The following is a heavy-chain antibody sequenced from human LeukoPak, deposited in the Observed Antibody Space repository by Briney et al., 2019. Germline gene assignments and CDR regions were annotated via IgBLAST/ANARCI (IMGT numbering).Heavy chain of an antibody. J-gene: IGHJ5*02. Sequence: SETLSLTCTVSGGSISSYYWSWIRQPPGKGLEWIGYIYYSGSTNYNPSLKSRLTISVGTSKNQSSLKLSSVTAADTAVYYCARGGRYCSGGSCYSVWFDPWGQGTLVTVSS. CDR3: ARGGRYCSGGSCYSVWFDP. CDR1: GGSISSYY. D-gene: IGHD2-15*01. CDR2: IYYSGST. V-gene: IGHV4-59*01.